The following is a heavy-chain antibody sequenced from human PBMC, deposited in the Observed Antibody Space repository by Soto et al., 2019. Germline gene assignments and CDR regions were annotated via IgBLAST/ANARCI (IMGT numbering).Heavy chain of an antibody. J-gene: IGHJ5*02. CDR2: IYSSGNT. V-gene: IGHV4-4*07. CDR3: ARGQRFSDWFDP. CDR1: GGTISGYY. D-gene: IGHD3-3*01. Sequence: XGTLSLTCSVSGGTISGYYWTWIRRPSGKGLEWIGRIYSSGNTKYNPSLQSRVTMSLDTSNNQFSLRLTSVTAADTAVYYCARGQRFSDWFDPWGQGTLVTVSS.